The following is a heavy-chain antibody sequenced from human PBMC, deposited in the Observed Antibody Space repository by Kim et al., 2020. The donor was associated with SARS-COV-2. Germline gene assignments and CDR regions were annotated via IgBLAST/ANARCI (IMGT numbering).Heavy chain of an antibody. CDR3: ARPRGYSYGYYFDY. D-gene: IGHD5-18*01. J-gene: IGHJ4*02. V-gene: IGHV4-39*01. Sequence: SETLSLTCTVSGGSISSSSYYWGWIRQPPGKGLEWIGSIYYSGSTYYNPSLKSRVTISVDTSKNQFSLKLSSVTAADTAVYYCARPRGYSYGYYFDYWGQRTLVTVSS. CDR1: GGSISSSSYY. CDR2: IYYSGST.